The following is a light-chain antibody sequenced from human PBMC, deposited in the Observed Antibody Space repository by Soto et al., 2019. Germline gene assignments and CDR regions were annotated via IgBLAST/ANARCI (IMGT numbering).Light chain of an antibody. J-gene: IGKJ1*01. CDR3: QQYGSSWT. Sequence: EIVLTQSPGTLSLSPGERATLSCRASQSVSSNYLAWYQQKPGQAPRLLIYGASSRATGIPDRFSGSGSGTDFTLTISRLEPEDFAVYYCQQYGSSWTVGQGTKVEIK. CDR1: QSVSSNY. CDR2: GAS. V-gene: IGKV3-20*01.